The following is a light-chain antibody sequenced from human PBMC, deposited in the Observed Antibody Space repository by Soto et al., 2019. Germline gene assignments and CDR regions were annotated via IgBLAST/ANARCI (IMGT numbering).Light chain of an antibody. CDR1: SGDVGGYDY. CDR3: SSYTVSSTL. Sequence: QSVLTQPASVSGSPGQSITISCNGSSGDVGGYDYVSWYQQLPGKAPKLMIYDVTNRPSGVSNRFSGSKSDNTASLTISGLQAEDEADYYCSSYTVSSTLFGGGTKLTV. CDR2: DVT. V-gene: IGLV2-14*03. J-gene: IGLJ2*01.